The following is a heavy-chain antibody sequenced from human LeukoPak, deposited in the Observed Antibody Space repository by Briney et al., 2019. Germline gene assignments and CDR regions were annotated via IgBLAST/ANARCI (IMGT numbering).Heavy chain of an antibody. V-gene: IGHV5-51*01. D-gene: IGHD5-24*01. CDR2: IYPGDSDT. Sequence: GESLKISCKGSGYSFTGYWIGWVRQMPGKGLEWMGIIYPGDSDTVYSPSFQGHVTISADKSSSTAYLEWSSLKASDTAMYYCARDRDGYNLDFWGQGTMVTVYS. CDR1: GYSFTGYW. J-gene: IGHJ3*01. CDR3: ARDRDGYNLDF.